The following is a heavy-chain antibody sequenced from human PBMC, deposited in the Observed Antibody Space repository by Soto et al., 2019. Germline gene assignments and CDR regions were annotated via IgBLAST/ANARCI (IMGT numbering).Heavy chain of an antibody. CDR2: IYHSGST. CDR3: ARTPTP. V-gene: IGHV4-30-2*01. D-gene: IGHD1-26*01. Sequence: QLQLQESGSGRVKPSQTLSLTCAVSGGSISSGGYSWSWIRQPPGKGLEWMGYIYHSGSTYYHPSLKSRVTISVDRSKNQFPLKLSSVTAADTAVYYCARTPTPWGQGTLVTVSS. CDR1: GGSISSGGYS. J-gene: IGHJ5*02.